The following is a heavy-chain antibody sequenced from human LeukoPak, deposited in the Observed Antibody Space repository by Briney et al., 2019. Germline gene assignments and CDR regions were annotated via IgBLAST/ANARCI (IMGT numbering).Heavy chain of an antibody. Sequence: ASVKVSCKASGYTFTSYYMHWVRQAPGQGLEWMGIIIPSGGSTSYAQKFQGRVTMTRDTSTSTVYMELSSLRSEDTAVYYCARDSGVYVAFDYWGQGTLVTVSS. V-gene: IGHV1-46*01. CDR3: ARDSGVYVAFDY. D-gene: IGHD2-8*01. CDR2: IIPSGGST. CDR1: GYTFTSYY. J-gene: IGHJ4*02.